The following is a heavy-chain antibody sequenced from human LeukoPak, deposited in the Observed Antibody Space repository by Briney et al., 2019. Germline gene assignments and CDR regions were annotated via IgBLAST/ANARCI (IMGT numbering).Heavy chain of an antibody. CDR1: GYTFTTYG. V-gene: IGHV1-18*01. J-gene: IGHJ3*02. CDR3: ARGLLTARARDAFDI. CDR2: VSAYNGNT. D-gene: IGHD7-27*01. Sequence: ASVTVSCTASGYTFTTYGISWVRQAPGQGLEWMGWVSAYNGNTNYAQKLQGRVTMTTDTSANTAYMELGSLRSDDTAVYYCARGLLTARARDAFDIWGPGKIGSVSS.